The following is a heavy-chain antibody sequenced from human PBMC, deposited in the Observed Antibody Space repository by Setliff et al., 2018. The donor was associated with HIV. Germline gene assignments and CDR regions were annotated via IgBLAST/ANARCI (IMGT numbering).Heavy chain of an antibody. V-gene: IGHV4-38-2*01. CDR2: IHHSGDT. CDR3: TSPASSLAPN. Sequence: SETLSLTCAVSGYSISDGYYWGWIRQPPGKGPEWIGSIHHSGDTYYNPSLQSRVIISVDTSNNQISLKLTSVTAADTAVYYCTSPASSLAPNWGRGTQVTVAS. J-gene: IGHJ4*02. CDR1: GYSISDGYY.